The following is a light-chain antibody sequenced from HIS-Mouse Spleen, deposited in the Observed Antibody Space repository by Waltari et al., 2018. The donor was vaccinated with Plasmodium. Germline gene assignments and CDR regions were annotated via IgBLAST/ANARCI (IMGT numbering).Light chain of an antibody. CDR3: CSYAGSSTFVV. CDR2: EGS. Sequence: QSALTQPASVAGSPGQSITTSCTGTSRDVGSYNLVSWYQQHPGKAPKLMIYEGSKRPSGVSNRFSGSKSGNTASLTISGLQAEDEADYYCCSYAGSSTFVVFGGGTKLTVL. J-gene: IGLJ2*01. CDR1: SRDVGSYNL. V-gene: IGLV2-23*03.